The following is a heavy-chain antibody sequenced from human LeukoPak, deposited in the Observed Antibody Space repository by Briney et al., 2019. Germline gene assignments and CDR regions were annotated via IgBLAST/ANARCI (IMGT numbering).Heavy chain of an antibody. V-gene: IGHV4-59*01. Sequence: SETLSLTCTVSGGSISSYYWSWIRQPPGKGLEWIGYIYYSGSTNYNPSLKSRVTISVDTSKKQFSLKLSSVTAADTAVYYCASTKSEYDYVWGSYRPTWYFDLWGRGTLVTVSS. D-gene: IGHD3-16*02. J-gene: IGHJ2*01. CDR1: GGSISSYY. CDR3: ASTKSEYDYVWGSYRPTWYFDL. CDR2: IYYSGST.